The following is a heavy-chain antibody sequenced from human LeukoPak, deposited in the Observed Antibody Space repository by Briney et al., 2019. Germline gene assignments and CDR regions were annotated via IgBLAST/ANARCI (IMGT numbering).Heavy chain of an antibody. V-gene: IGHV1-18*01. CDR3: ARDDLYCSGGSCYSNGLDY. J-gene: IGHJ4*02. Sequence: ASVKVSCKASGYTFTSYGISWVRQAPGQGLEWMGWISAYNGNTNYAQKLQGRVTMTTDTSTSTAYMELRSLRSDDTAVYYCARDDLYCSGGSCYSNGLDYWGQGTLVTVSS. CDR1: GYTFTSYG. CDR2: ISAYNGNT. D-gene: IGHD2-15*01.